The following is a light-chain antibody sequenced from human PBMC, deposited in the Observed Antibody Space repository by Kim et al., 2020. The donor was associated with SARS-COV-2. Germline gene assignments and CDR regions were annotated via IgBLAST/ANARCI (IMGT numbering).Light chain of an antibody. CDR2: GAS. V-gene: IGKV3D-15*01. CDR3: QHYNNWPPWT. CDR1: QSVSDN. J-gene: IGKJ1*01. Sequence: EIVMTQFPATLSVSPGERATLSCRASQSVSDNLAWYQQKPGQAPRLLIYGASTRATGIPARFSGSGSGTEFTLTITSLQSEDFAIYYCQHYNNWPPWTFGQGTKVDIK.